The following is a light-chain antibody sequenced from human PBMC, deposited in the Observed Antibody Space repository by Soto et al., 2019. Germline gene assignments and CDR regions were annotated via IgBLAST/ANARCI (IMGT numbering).Light chain of an antibody. CDR2: RAS. V-gene: IGKV2-30*02. CDR3: MQGTHWPWT. CDR1: QIVVHSDGNTY. Sequence: AGIHPSPLSLPVRLGQPASISCRCSQIVVHSDGNTYLNWFQQRPGQSPRRLISRASQRDSGVPDRFSGSGSGTDFTLKISRVEAEDVAVYYCMQGTHWPWTLGQGTKVDNK. J-gene: IGKJ1*01.